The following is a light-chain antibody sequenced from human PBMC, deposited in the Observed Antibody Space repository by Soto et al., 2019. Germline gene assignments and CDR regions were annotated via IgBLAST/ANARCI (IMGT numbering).Light chain of an antibody. Sequence: DIQMTQSPSSLSASVGDRVTITCQASQDISNYLNWYQQKPGKAPKLLIYDASNLETGVPSRFSGSGSGTDFTFTISSLQPEDIETYYCQQYHNLPRFGGGTKVEIK. V-gene: IGKV1-33*01. J-gene: IGKJ4*01. CDR1: QDISNY. CDR3: QQYHNLPR. CDR2: DAS.